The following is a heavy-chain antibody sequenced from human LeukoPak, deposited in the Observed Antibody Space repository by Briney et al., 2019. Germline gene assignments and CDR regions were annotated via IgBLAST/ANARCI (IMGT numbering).Heavy chain of an antibody. CDR2: TSGSGGST. J-gene: IGHJ4*02. Sequence: PGGSLRLSCAAPEFTFSSYAMSWVRQATGKGLEWVSATSGSGGSTYYADSVKGRFTISRDNSKNTLYLQMNSLRAEDTAVYYCAKDGSITMVRGVIRGFDYWGQGTLVTVSS. CDR3: AKDGSITMVRGVIRGFDY. CDR1: EFTFSSYA. D-gene: IGHD3-10*01. V-gene: IGHV3-23*01.